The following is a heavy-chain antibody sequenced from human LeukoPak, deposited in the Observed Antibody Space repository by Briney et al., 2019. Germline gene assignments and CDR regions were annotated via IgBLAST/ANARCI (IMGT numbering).Heavy chain of an antibody. D-gene: IGHD3-10*01. V-gene: IGHV3-64*01. Sequence: GGSLRLSCAASGFTFSHHAMHWVRQAPGKGLEYVSAISSNGNTTYYGNSMKGRFTISRDNSKNALYLQMGSLRAEDMAVNYCVSGSMDVRGKGTTVTVSS. CDR3: VSGSMDV. CDR1: GFTFSHHA. J-gene: IGHJ6*04. CDR2: ISSNGNTT.